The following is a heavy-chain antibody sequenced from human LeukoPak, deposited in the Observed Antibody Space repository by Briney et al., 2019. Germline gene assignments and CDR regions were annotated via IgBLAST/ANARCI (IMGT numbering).Heavy chain of an antibody. Sequence: GGSLRLSCVTSGFTFNIYAMHWVRHAPGKGLEWVALLAYDGTNQYYADSVKGRFTISRDNAKNSLYLQMNSLRAEDTALYYCARRDIVVVPASILGAFDIWGQGTMVTVSS. V-gene: IGHV3-30*04. J-gene: IGHJ3*02. D-gene: IGHD2-2*02. CDR3: ARRDIVVVPASILGAFDI. CDR2: LAYDGTNQ. CDR1: GFTFNIYA.